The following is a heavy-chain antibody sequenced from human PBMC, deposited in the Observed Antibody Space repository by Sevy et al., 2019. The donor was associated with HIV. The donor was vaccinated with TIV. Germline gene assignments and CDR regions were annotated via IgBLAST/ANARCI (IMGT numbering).Heavy chain of an antibody. D-gene: IGHD3-10*01. CDR1: GFTFSSYA. J-gene: IGHJ5*02. V-gene: IGHV3-30*04. Sequence: GGSLRLSCAASGFTFSSYAMHWVRQAPGKGLEWVAVISYDGSNKYYADSVKGRFTISRDNSKNTLYLQMNSLRAEDTAVYYCARGYGSGGWWFDPWGQGTLVTVSS. CDR3: ARGYGSGGWWFDP. CDR2: ISYDGSNK.